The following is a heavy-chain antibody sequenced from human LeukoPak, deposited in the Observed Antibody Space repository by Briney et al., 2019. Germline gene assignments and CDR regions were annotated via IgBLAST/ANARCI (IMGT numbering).Heavy chain of an antibody. CDR3: ARLNEQQLIVSSYYYYYMDV. CDR1: GLTLSSYG. J-gene: IGHJ6*03. Sequence: GRSLRLSCAASGLTLSSYGMQWVRHAPGKGLEWVSGINWNGDSTVYADSVKGRLTISRDNPKNSLYLQMNSLRAEDTALYYCARLNEQQLIVSSYYYYYMDVWGKGTTVTVSS. V-gene: IGHV3-20*04. CDR2: INWNGDST. D-gene: IGHD6-13*01.